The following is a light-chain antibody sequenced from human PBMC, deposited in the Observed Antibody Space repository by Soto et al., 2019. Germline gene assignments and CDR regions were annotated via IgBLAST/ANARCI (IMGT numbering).Light chain of an antibody. CDR2: AVN. V-gene: IGLV2-14*01. J-gene: IGLJ2*01. CDR1: RNDVGNYEY. CDR3: SSYTVDSTVI. Sequence: QSALTQPASVSGSSGQSITITCTGTRNDVGNYEYVSWHQQRPGRAPKLILYAVNIRPSGVSNRFSGSKSGNTASLTISGLQAEDEADYYCSSYTVDSTVIFGGGTKVTVL.